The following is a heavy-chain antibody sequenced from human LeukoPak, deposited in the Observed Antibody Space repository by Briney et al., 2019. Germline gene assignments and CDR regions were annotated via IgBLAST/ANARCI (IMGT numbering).Heavy chain of an antibody. V-gene: IGHV3-21*01. J-gene: IGHJ4*02. CDR2: ISSSSSYI. CDR1: GFIFSSYT. CDR3: ARDPNSWYTSDSTDY. D-gene: IGHD6-13*01. Sequence: GGSLRLSCVASGFIFSSYTMNWVRQAPGKGLEWVSSISSSSSYIYYADSMKGRFTISRDNAKNSLYLQMNSLRAEDTALYYCARDPNSWYTSDSTDYWGQGTLVTVSS.